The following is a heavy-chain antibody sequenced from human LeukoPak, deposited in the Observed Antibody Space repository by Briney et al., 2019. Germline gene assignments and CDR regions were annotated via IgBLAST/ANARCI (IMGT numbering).Heavy chain of an antibody. J-gene: IGHJ3*01. CDR1: GGTFSSYA. CDR2: IIPIFGTA. D-gene: IGHD3-22*01. Sequence: SVKVSCKASGGTFSSYAINWVRQAPGQGLEWMGGIIPIFGTANYAQKFQGRVTIAADESTSTAYMELSSLRSEDTAVYYCARDSLRITMIVVDNDAFDVWGQGTMVTVSS. V-gene: IGHV1-69*01. CDR3: ARDSLRITMIVVDNDAFDV.